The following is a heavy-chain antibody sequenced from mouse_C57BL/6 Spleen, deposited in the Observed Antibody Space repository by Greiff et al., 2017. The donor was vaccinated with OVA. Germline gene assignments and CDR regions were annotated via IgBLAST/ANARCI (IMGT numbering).Heavy chain of an antibody. CDR3: ARGYERGYFDY. V-gene: IGHV1-19*01. D-gene: IGHD2-14*01. CDR2: INPYNGGT. Sequence: VQLQQSGPVLVKPGASVKMSCKASGYTFTDYYMNWVKQSHGKSLEWIGVINPYNGGTSYNQKFKGKATLTVDKSSSTAYMELNSLTSEDSAVYDSARGYERGYFDYWGQGTTLTVSS. CDR1: GYTFTDYY. J-gene: IGHJ2*01.